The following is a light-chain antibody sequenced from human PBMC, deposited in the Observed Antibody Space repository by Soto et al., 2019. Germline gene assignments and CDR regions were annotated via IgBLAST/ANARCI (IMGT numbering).Light chain of an antibody. J-gene: IGKJ1*01. CDR1: QSLTAGY. Sequence: DIVLTQSPGTLSFSPGERASLSCRASQSLTAGYIAWYQQKPGQAPRLLIYGASSRASDIPDRFSGSGSGTDFTLIISRLEPEDCAVYFCQQYGESPWTFGQGTKVEIK. CDR2: GAS. CDR3: QQYGESPWT. V-gene: IGKV3-20*01.